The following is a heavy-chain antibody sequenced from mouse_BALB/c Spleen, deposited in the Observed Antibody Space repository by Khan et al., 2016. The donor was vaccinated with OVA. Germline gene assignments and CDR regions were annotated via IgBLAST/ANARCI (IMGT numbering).Heavy chain of an antibody. D-gene: IGHD1-1*02. CDR1: GYIFTSYY. CDR2: INPSNGGT. J-gene: IGHJ3*01. V-gene: IGHV1-53*01. CDR3: TRSGWAAFGY. Sequence: QVQLQQSGAELVKPGASVKLSCKASGYIFTSYYMYWVKQRPGQGLEWIGGINPSNGGTNFNEKFKNKATLTVDKSSSTAYMHLSSLASEDSAVYYCTRSGWAAFGYWSQGTLVTVSA.